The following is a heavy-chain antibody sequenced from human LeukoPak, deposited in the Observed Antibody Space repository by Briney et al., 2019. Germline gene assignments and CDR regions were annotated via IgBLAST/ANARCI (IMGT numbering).Heavy chain of an antibody. V-gene: IGHV3-48*03. CDR2: ISRSGSTI. J-gene: IGHJ4*02. Sequence: GGSLRLCCAASGFTFSSYEMNWVRQAPGKGLEWVSYISRSGSTIYYADTVKGRFTISRDNAKNSLYLQMNSLRAEDTAVYYCARDGSAGSGYIDYWGQGTPVTVSS. CDR3: ARDGSAGSGYIDY. CDR1: GFTFSSYE. D-gene: IGHD3-22*01.